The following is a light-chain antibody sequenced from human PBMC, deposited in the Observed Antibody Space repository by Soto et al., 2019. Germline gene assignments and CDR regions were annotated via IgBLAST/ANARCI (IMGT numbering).Light chain of an antibody. CDR1: QGIGYW. CDR3: QQANSFPLS. CDR2: AAL. J-gene: IGKJ5*01. V-gene: IGKV1-12*01. Sequence: DVQMTQFPFSVSAFVGDRVTITCRASQGIGYWLAWYQQRPGEAPKLLIYAALSLQSGVSSRFRGSGSGTNFTLTINNLQPEDVAIYYCQQANSFPLSFGQGTRLQIK.